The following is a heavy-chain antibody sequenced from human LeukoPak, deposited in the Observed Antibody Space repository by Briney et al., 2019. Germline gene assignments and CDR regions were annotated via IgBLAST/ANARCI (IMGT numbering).Heavy chain of an antibody. D-gene: IGHD4-17*01. CDR3: ASGGTVTTTEQFDY. J-gene: IGHJ4*02. CDR1: GGSISSYY. Sequence: SETLSLTCTVSGGSISSYYWSWIRQPPGKGLEWIGYIYYSGSTNYNPSLKSRVTISVDTSKNQFSLKLSSVTAADTAVYYCASGGTVTTTEQFDYRGQGTLVTVSS. CDR2: IYYSGST. V-gene: IGHV4-59*01.